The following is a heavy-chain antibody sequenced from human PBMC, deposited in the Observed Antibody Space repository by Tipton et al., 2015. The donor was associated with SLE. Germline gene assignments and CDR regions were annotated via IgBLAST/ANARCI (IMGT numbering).Heavy chain of an antibody. D-gene: IGHD4-11*01. Sequence: TLSLTCTVSGGSISSYYWSWIRQPPGKGLEWIGYIYYSGSTNYNPSLKSRVTISVDTSKNQFSLKLSSVTAADTAVYYCARSYSKTFDYWGQGTLVTVSS. CDR1: GGSISSYY. CDR3: ARSYSKTFDY. V-gene: IGHV4-59*08. J-gene: IGHJ4*02. CDR2: IYYSGST.